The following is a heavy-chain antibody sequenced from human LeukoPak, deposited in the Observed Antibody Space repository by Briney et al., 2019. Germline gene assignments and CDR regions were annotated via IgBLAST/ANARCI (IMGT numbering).Heavy chain of an antibody. CDR1: GGSFSGYY. CDR3: ARHKDYYYSYMDV. CDR2: INHSGGT. Sequence: SETLSLTCAVYGGSFSGYYWSWIRQPPGKGLEWIREINHSGGTNYNPSLKSRVTISVDTSKNQFSLKLSSVTAADTAVYYCARHKDYYYSYMDVWGKGTTVTISS. J-gene: IGHJ6*03. V-gene: IGHV4-34*01.